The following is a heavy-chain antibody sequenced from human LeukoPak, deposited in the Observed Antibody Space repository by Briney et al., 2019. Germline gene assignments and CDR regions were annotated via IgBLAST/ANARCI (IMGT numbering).Heavy chain of an antibody. CDR2: FYYSGST. CDR1: GDSISSYY. V-gene: IGHV4-59*01. J-gene: IGHJ5*02. D-gene: IGHD3-3*01. Sequence: SETLSLTCTVSGDSISSYYWSWVRQPPGKGLEWIGYFYYSGSTNYNPSLKSRVTISVDTSKNQFSLKLSSVTAADTAVYYCARVSYDFWRGISWFDPWGQGTLVTVSS. CDR3: ARVSYDFWRGISWFDP.